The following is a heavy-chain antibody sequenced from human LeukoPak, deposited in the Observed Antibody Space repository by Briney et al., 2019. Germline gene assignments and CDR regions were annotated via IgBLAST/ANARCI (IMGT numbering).Heavy chain of an antibody. D-gene: IGHD3-10*01. Sequence: PGGSLGLSCAASGFTFSSYAMSWVRQAPGKGLEWVSAVSGSGGTTYYADSVKGRFTISRDNSENTLYLQMNSLRAEDTAVYYCATRSISMVRGAPFDYWGQGTLVTVSS. J-gene: IGHJ4*02. CDR1: GFTFSSYA. CDR3: ATRSISMVRGAPFDY. CDR2: VSGSGGTT. V-gene: IGHV3-23*01.